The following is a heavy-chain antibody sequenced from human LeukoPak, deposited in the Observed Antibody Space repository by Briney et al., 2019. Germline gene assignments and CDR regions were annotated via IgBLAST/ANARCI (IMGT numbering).Heavy chain of an antibody. D-gene: IGHD3-10*01. CDR1: GYTFTSYY. J-gene: IGHJ4*02. Sequence: ASVKVSCKASGYTFTSYYMHWVRQAPGQGLEWMGWINPNSGGTNYAQKFQGRVTMTRDTSISTAYMELGRLRSDDTAVYYCARMYYYGSGNIDYWGQGTLVTVSS. CDR3: ARMYYYGSGNIDY. V-gene: IGHV1-2*02. CDR2: INPNSGGT.